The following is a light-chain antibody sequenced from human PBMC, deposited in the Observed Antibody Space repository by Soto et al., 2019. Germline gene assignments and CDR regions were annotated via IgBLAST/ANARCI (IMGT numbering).Light chain of an antibody. J-gene: IGKJ5*01. Sequence: AIQLTQSPSSLSASVGGRFTITFRASQGISTLLAWYQQKPGKAPKVLIYESSLLQSGVPSRFSGSGSGTDFTLTISSLQPEDFATYYCQHFKSFPITFGLGTRLEIK. CDR3: QHFKSFPIT. CDR1: QGISTL. V-gene: IGKV1-13*02. CDR2: ESS.